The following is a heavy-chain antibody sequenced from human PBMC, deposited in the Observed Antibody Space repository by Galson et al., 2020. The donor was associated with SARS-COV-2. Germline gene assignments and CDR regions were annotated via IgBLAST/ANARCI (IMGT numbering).Heavy chain of an antibody. J-gene: IGHJ4*02. V-gene: IGHV4-61*08. CDR1: GDSVNSADYY. Sequence: TLSLTCSVSGDSVNSADYYWSWIRQPPGRGLEWIGYIYYRGSAKYSPSLKSRVSISLDTANNQFSLRLSSVIAADTAVYYCARVQLRSFDWSFDSWGQGTLVTVSS. CDR3: ARVQLRSFDWSFDS. D-gene: IGHD3-9*01. CDR2: IYYRGSA.